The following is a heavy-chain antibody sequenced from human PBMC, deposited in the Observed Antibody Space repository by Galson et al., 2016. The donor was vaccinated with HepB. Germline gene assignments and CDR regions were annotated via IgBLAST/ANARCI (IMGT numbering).Heavy chain of an antibody. CDR2: IKEDGSDK. CDR3: ARGEYSSGWADY. Sequence: SLRLSCAASGFTFSNYWMSWVRQAPGKGLEWVANIKEDGSDKYYVDSVKGRFTISRDNAKNSLYLQMNSLRAEDTAVYYCARGEYSSGWADYWGQGTLVTVSS. V-gene: IGHV3-7*01. CDR1: GFTFSNYW. D-gene: IGHD6-19*01. J-gene: IGHJ4*02.